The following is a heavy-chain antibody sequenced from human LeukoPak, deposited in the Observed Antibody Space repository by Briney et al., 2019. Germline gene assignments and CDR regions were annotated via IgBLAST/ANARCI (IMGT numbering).Heavy chain of an antibody. D-gene: IGHD4-17*01. Sequence: PGGSLRLSCAASGFTFSDYAMNWVRQAPGKGLEWVSAVSGSGDSTYYADSVKGRFTISRDNSKNTLYLRMSSLRADDTAVYYCAKDSYGDFSLGPEDWGQGTLVTVSS. V-gene: IGHV3-23*01. CDR3: AKDSYGDFSLGPED. J-gene: IGHJ4*02. CDR1: GFTFSDYA. CDR2: VSGSGDST.